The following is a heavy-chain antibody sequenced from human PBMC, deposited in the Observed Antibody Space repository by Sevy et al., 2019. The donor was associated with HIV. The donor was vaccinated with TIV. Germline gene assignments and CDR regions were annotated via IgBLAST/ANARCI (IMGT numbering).Heavy chain of an antibody. D-gene: IGHD3-3*01. V-gene: IGHV3-72*01. CDR3: GRGGSFGPTDV. J-gene: IGHJ6*02. Sequence: GGSLRLSCTASGFTLSDHYIDWVRQAPGRGLEWVGRTRNKVNSYTTEYAASVKGRFTMSRDDSENSLYLQMNSLKTDDTAVYFCGRGGSFGPTDVWGQGTTVTVSS. CDR2: TRNKVNSYTT. CDR1: GFTLSDHY.